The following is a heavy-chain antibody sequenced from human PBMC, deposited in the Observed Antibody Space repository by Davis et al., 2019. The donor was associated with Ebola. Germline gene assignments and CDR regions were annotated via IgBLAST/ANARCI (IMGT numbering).Heavy chain of an antibody. CDR1: GFTFSSYS. V-gene: IGHV3-21*01. Sequence: PSETLSLTCAASGFTFSSYSMNWVRQAPGKGLEWVSSISSSSSYIYYADSVKGRFTISRDNAKNSLYLQINSLRAEDTAVYYCARAYSSSPLGYWGQGTLVTVSS. J-gene: IGHJ4*02. CDR3: ARAYSSSPLGY. CDR2: ISSSSSYI. D-gene: IGHD6-6*01.